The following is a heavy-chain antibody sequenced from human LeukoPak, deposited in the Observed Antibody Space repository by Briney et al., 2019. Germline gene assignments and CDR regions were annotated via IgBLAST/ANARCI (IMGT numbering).Heavy chain of an antibody. V-gene: IGHV3-7*01. CDR3: ARSNPNRNALDL. J-gene: IGHJ3*01. D-gene: IGHD1-14*01. CDR2: INKGGSEE. Sequence: PGGSLRLSCAASGFTLSSYLMSWVRQAPGRGLEWVANINKGGSEETYLDSVKGRFTVSRDNAKNSLFLQMNSLRGDDTAVYYCARSNPNRNALDLWGQGTMVTISS. CDR1: GFTLSSYL.